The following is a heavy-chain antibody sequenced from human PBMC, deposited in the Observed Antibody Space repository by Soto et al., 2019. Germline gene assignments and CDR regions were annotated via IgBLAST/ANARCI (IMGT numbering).Heavy chain of an antibody. CDR3: ARAEDTSAIAVAGTGWYYFDY. J-gene: IGHJ4*02. Sequence: SETLSLTCTVSGGSISSSSYYWGWIRQPPGKGLEWIGSIYYSGSTYYNPSLKSRVTISVDTSKNQFSLKLSSVTAADTAVYYCARAEDTSAIAVAGTGWYYFDYWGQGTLVTVSS. D-gene: IGHD6-19*01. CDR1: GGSISSSSYY. V-gene: IGHV4-39*01. CDR2: IYYSGST.